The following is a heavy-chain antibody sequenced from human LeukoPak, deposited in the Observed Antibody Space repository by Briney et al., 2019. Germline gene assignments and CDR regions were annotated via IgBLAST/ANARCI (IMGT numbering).Heavy chain of an antibody. CDR1: GFIFSDYY. CDR3: ARDMEGAIYFDY. V-gene: IGHV3-11*01. Sequence: PGGSLRLSCAASGFIFSDYYMSWIRQAPGKGLEWVSYISSSGSTIYYADSVKGRFTISRDNTKNSLYLQMNSLRAEDAAVYYCARDMEGAIYFDYWAREPWSPSPQ. D-gene: IGHD1-26*01. J-gene: IGHJ4*02. CDR2: ISSSGSTI.